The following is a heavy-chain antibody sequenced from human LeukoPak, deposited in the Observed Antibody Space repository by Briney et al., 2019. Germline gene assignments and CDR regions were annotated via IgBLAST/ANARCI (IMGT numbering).Heavy chain of an antibody. V-gene: IGHV3-30*03. CDR3: ARESLVGAFDY. CDR2: ISYDGSNK. J-gene: IGHJ4*02. CDR1: GITFRNYG. Sequence: QSGGSLRLSCVVSGITFRNYGMHWVRQAPGKGLEWVAVISYDGSNKYYADSVKGRFTISRDNSKNTLYLQMNSLRAEDTAVYYCARESLVGAFDYWGQGTLVTVSS. D-gene: IGHD1-26*01.